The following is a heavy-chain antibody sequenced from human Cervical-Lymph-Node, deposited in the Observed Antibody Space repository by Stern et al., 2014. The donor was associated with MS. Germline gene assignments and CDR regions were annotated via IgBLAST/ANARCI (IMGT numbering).Heavy chain of an antibody. CDR2: IYYSGST. Sequence: QVQLXXSGPGLVKPSETLSLTCTVSGGSISSYYWSWIRQPPGKGLEWIGYIYYSGSTNYNPSLKSRVTISVDTSKNQFSLKLSSVTAADTAVYYCARDSGDESFLDYWGQGTLVTVSS. D-gene: IGHD5-12*01. CDR3: ARDSGDESFLDY. CDR1: GGSISSYY. J-gene: IGHJ4*02. V-gene: IGHV4-59*01.